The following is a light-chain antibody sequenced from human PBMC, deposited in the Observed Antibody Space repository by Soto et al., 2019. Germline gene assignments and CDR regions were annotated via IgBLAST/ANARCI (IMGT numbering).Light chain of an antibody. CDR2: DVS. CDR3: SSHTSSSTSYV. Sequence: QSALTQPASVSGSPGQSTTISCTGTSSDVGGYNYVSWYQQHPGKAPKLMIYDVSNRPSGVSNRFSGSKSGNMASLTISGLQAEDEADYYCSSHTSSSTSYVFGTGTKVTVL. J-gene: IGLJ1*01. V-gene: IGLV2-14*01. CDR1: SSDVGGYNY.